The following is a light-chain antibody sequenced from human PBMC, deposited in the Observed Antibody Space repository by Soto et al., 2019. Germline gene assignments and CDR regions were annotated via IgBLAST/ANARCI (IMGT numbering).Light chain of an antibody. CDR3: SSYTRSATLV. CDR2: EVS. V-gene: IGLV2-14*01. J-gene: IGLJ2*01. Sequence: QSALTQPASVSGSPGQSITISCTGTSSDVGGYKYVSWYQQHPGKAPKLIIHEVSSRPSGVSSRFSGSKSGNTASLTISGLQAEDEADYYCSSYTRSATLVFGVGTKVTVL. CDR1: SSDVGGYKY.